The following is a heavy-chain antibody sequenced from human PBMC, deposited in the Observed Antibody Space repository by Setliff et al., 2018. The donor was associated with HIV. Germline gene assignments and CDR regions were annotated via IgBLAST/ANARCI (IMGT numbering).Heavy chain of an antibody. D-gene: IGHD6-13*01. Sequence: GGSLRLSCAASGFTFSSYTMTWVRQAPGKGLEWVSTINWSGGSTSYADSVKGRFTISRDNSKNSLYLQMNSLRTEDTALYYCARDNSSPYFDYWGQGTLVTVTS. CDR1: GFTFSSYT. J-gene: IGHJ4*02. V-gene: IGHV3-20*04. CDR2: INWSGGST. CDR3: ARDNSSPYFDY.